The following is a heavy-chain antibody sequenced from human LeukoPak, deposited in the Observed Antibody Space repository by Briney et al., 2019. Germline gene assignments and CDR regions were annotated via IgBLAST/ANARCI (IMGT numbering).Heavy chain of an antibody. D-gene: IGHD3-10*01. CDR1: GGSISSGSYY. J-gene: IGHJ4*02. V-gene: IGHV4-61*02. Sequence: PSQTLSLTCTVSGGSISSGSYYWSWIRQPAGKGLEWIGRIYTSGSTNYNPSLKSRVTMSVDTSKNQFSLKLSSVTAADTAVYYCARENGYYYGSGSYRGDGVDYWGQGTLVTVSS. CDR2: IYTSGST. CDR3: ARENGYYYGSGSYRGDGVDY.